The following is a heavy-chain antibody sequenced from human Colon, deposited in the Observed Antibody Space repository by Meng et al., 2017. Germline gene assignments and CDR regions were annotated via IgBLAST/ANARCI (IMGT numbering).Heavy chain of an antibody. CDR3: ARGEDCSSTSCYGWFDP. V-gene: IGHV4-34*01. Sequence: SQTLSLTCSVYGRSFSGYYWSWFRQPPGKGLDWIGEINHSGSTNYNPSLKSRVTISVDTSKNQFSLKLSSVTAADTAVYYCARGEDCSSTSCYGWFDPWGQGTLVTVSS. CDR2: INHSGST. J-gene: IGHJ5*02. D-gene: IGHD2-2*01. CDR1: GRSFSGYY.